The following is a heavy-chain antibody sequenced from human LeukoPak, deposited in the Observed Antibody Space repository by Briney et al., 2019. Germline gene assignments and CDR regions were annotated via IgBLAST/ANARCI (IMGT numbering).Heavy chain of an antibody. CDR2: ISPSGGST. Sequence: ASVKVSCKAFGYTFTSNYMHWVRQAPGQGPEWMGVISPSGGSTTYAQKFQGRVTLTRDMSTSTDYLELSSLRSEDTAVYYCVNGPGAPDSWGQGTLVSVSS. D-gene: IGHD3-10*01. J-gene: IGHJ4*02. V-gene: IGHV1-46*01. CDR3: VNGPGAPDS. CDR1: GYTFTSNY.